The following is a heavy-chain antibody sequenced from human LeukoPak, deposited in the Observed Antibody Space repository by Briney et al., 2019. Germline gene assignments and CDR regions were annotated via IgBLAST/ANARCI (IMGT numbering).Heavy chain of an antibody. CDR3: ARDKSSGALGY. J-gene: IGHJ4*02. CDR1: GFTFNNYG. V-gene: IGHV3-23*01. Sequence: GGTLRLSCAASGFTFNNYGMSWVRQAPGKGLEWVSGMSGSGGTTYYADSVKGRFTISRDNAKNSLYLQMNSLRAEDTAVYYCARDKSSGALGYWGQGTLVTVSS. CDR2: MSGSGGTT. D-gene: IGHD3-22*01.